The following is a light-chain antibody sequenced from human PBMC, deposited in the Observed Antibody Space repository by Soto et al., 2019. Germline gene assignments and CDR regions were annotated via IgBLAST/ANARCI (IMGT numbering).Light chain of an antibody. CDR3: SSFSAGNTLI. J-gene: IGLJ2*01. Sequence: QSALTQPASVSGSPGQSISISCTGASSDIGAYNFVSWYQQHPGKAPRLIIFDVTNRPAGVSNRFSGSKSGNAASLPVSGLQPEDGADYFCSSFSAGNTLIFGGGTKLTVL. CDR1: SSDIGAYNF. V-gene: IGLV2-14*03. CDR2: DVT.